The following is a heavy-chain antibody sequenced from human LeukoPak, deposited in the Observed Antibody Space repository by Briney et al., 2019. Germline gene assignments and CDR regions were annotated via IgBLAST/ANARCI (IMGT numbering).Heavy chain of an antibody. Sequence: QPGGSLRLSCAASGFTVSSNYMSWVRQAPGKGLEWVSVIYSGGSTYYADSVKGRFTISRDNSKNTLYLQMNSLRAEDTAVYYCARDEYSGYDYGGYYYGMDVWGQGTTVTVSS. V-gene: IGHV3-66*01. CDR3: ARDEYSGYDYGGYYYGMDV. CDR1: GFTVSSNY. CDR2: IYSGGST. D-gene: IGHD5-12*01. J-gene: IGHJ6*02.